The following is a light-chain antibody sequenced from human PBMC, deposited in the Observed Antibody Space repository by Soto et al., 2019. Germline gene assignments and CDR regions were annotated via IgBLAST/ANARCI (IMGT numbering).Light chain of an antibody. CDR1: LGSVTTGHY. CDR3: FLSVTDTSV. CDR2: DTS. J-gene: IGLJ2*01. Sequence: QAVVTQEPSLTVSPGGTVTLTCASSLGSVTTGHYPYWFQQKPGQAPRTLIYDTSNKHSWTPARFSGSLLGGRAALTITDAQPQDEADYYCFLSVTDTSVFGGGTKVTVL. V-gene: IGLV7-46*01.